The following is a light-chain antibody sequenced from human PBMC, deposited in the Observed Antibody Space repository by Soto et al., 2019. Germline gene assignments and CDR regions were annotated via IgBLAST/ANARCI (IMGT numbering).Light chain of an antibody. V-gene: IGLV2-8*01. Sequence: QSALTQPPSASGSPGQSVTISCTGTSSDVGAYNFVSWYQQYPGKAPKVKIYEVSKRPSGVPDRFSGSKSGNTASLTVSGLQVEDEADYYCSSYAGNNIVIFGGGTKLTVL. CDR2: EVS. J-gene: IGLJ2*01. CDR3: SSYAGNNIVI. CDR1: SSDVGAYNF.